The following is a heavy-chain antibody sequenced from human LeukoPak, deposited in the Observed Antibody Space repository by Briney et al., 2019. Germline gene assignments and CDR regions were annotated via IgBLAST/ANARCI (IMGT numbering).Heavy chain of an antibody. CDR2: IKQDGSEK. D-gene: IGHD3-10*01. J-gene: IGHJ3*02. CDR3: AKDQSPGDAFDI. V-gene: IGHV3-7*01. CDR1: GFTFSSFW. Sequence: PGGSLRLSCAASGFTFSSFWMSWVRQAPGKGLEWVANIKQDGSEKFYVDSVKGRFTISRDDAKSSLYLQMNSLRAEDTAVYYCAKDQSPGDAFDIWGQGTMVTVSS.